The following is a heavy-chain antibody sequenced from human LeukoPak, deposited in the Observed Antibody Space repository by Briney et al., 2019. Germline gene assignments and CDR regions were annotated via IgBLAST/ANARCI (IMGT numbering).Heavy chain of an antibody. Sequence: SETLSLTCAVYGGSFSGYYWSWVRQPPGNGLEWIGEINHSGSTNYNPSLKSRVTISVDTSKNQFSLKLSSVTAADTAVYYCARTAYGDYGDYWGQGTLVTVSS. CDR1: GGSFSGYY. D-gene: IGHD4-17*01. CDR2: INHSGST. V-gene: IGHV4-34*01. CDR3: ARTAYGDYGDY. J-gene: IGHJ4*02.